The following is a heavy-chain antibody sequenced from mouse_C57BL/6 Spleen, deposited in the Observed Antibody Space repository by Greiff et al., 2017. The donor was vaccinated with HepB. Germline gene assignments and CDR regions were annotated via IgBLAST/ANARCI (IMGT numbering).Heavy chain of an antibody. CDR1: GYSITSDY. J-gene: IGHJ2*01. Sequence: EVMLVESGPGLAKPSQTLSLTCSVTGYSITSDYWNWIRKFPGNKLEYMGYISYSGSTYYHPSLKSRISITRDTSKNQYYLQLNSVTTEDTATYYVARYQGLGRYFDYWGQGTTLTVSS. CDR3: ARYQGLGRYFDY. D-gene: IGHD4-1*01. V-gene: IGHV3-8*01. CDR2: ISYSGST.